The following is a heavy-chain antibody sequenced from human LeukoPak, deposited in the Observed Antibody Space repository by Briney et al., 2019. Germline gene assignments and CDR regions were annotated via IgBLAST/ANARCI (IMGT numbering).Heavy chain of an antibody. D-gene: IGHD5-18*01. J-gene: IGHJ4*02. CDR2: ISRSGDTT. V-gene: IGHV3-23*01. Sequence: PGGSLRLSCAASGFTFSNYAMSWVRQAPGKGLVWVSAISRSGDTTYYADSVKGRFTISRDNSKNTLYLQMKTLRADDTAVFYCAKPTFGYTYGPFDHWGPGILVIVSS. CDR1: GFTFSNYA. CDR3: AKPTFGYTYGPFDH.